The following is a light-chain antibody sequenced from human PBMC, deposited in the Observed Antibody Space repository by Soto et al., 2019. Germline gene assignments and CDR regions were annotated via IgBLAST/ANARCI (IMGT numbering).Light chain of an antibody. CDR3: QSADSSRTVV. CDR2: KDT. V-gene: IGLV3-25*03. CDR1: VLPKEY. J-gene: IGLJ2*01. Sequence: SYELTQPPSVSVSPGQTARNTCSGDVLPKEYAYWYQQRPGQAPVLVIYKDTERPSGIPERFSGSSSGTTVTLTISGVQAEDEGDYYCQSADSSRTVVFGGGTKLTVL.